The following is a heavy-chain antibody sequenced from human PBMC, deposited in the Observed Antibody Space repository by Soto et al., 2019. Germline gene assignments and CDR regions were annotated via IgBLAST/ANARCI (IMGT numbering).Heavy chain of an antibody. V-gene: IGHV3-53*01. CDR2: IYSGGST. Sequence: GGSLRLSCAASGFTVSSNYMSWVRQAPGKGLEWVSVIYSGGSTYYADSVKGRFTISRDNSKNTLYLQMNSLRAEDTAVYYCARVRLLGTAMGPCDYWGQGTLVTVSS. CDR1: GFTVSSNY. D-gene: IGHD5-18*01. J-gene: IGHJ4*02. CDR3: ARVRLLGTAMGPCDY.